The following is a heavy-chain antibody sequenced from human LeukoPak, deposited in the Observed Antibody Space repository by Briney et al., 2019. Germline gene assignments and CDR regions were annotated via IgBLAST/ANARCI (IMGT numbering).Heavy chain of an antibody. CDR3: ARRSGAAVAGAFDY. D-gene: IGHD6-19*01. Sequence: GGSLRLSCAASGFTFSSYSMNWVRQAPGKGLEWVSGISGSGDSTYYADSVKGRFTISRDNSKNTLYLQMNSLRAEDTAVYFCARRSGAAVAGAFDYWGQGTLVTVSS. V-gene: IGHV3-23*01. CDR2: ISGSGDST. CDR1: GFTFSSYS. J-gene: IGHJ4*02.